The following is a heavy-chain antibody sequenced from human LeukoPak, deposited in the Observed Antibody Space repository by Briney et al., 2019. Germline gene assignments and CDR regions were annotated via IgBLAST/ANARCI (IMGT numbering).Heavy chain of an antibody. CDR3: ARGGFSIDY. CDR2: IKQDGSEK. Sequence: GGSLRLSCAASGFTFSTYWMSWVRQAPGKGLEWVANIKQDGSEKNYADSVKGRFTISRDNAKNSLYLQMNSLRADNTSVYYCARGGFSIDYWGQGTLVTVSS. V-gene: IGHV3-7*01. CDR1: GFTFSTYW. J-gene: IGHJ4*02. D-gene: IGHD2-2*01.